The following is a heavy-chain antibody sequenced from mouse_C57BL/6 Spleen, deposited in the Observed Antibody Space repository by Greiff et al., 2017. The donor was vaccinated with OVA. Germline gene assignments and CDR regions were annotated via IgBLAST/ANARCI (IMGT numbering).Heavy chain of an antibody. CDR1: GYTFASYW. V-gene: IGHV1-69*01. D-gene: IGHD1-1*01. CDR3: ARHGSSLYAMDY. Sequence: QVQLKQPGAELVMPGASVKLSCKASGYTFASYWMHWVKQRPGQGLEWIGEIDPSDSYTNYNQKFKGKSTLTVDKSSSTAYMQLSSLTSEDSAVYYCARHGSSLYAMDYWGQGTSVTVSS. J-gene: IGHJ4*01. CDR2: IDPSDSYT.